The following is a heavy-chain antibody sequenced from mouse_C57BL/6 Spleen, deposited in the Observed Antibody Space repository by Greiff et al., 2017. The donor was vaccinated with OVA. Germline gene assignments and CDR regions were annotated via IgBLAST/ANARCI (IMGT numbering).Heavy chain of an antibody. CDR3: ARDYGSSHGYFDV. D-gene: IGHD1-1*01. Sequence: EVKLVESEGGLVQPGSSMKLSCTASGFTFSDYYMAWVRQVPEKGLEWVANINYDGSSTYYLDSLKSRFIISRANAKNILYLQMSSLKSEDTATYYCARDYGSSHGYFDVWGTGTTVTVSS. J-gene: IGHJ1*03. V-gene: IGHV5-16*01. CDR1: GFTFSDYY. CDR2: INYDGSST.